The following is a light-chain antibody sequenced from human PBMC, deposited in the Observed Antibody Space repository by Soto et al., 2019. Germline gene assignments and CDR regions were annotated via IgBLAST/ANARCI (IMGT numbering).Light chain of an antibody. CDR1: QSVSSN. CDR3: QQYNNFWT. Sequence: EIGMMQSPATVSVSPGETGTLSCRASQSVSSNLAWYQQKPGQAPRLLIYGASTRATDIPARFSGSGSGTEFTLTISSLQSEDFAVYYCQQYNNFWTFGQGTKVEIK. J-gene: IGKJ1*01. V-gene: IGKV3-15*01. CDR2: GAS.